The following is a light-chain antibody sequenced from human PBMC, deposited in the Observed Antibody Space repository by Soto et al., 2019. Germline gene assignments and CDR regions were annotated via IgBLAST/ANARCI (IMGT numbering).Light chain of an antibody. V-gene: IGKV3-20*01. CDR1: QSVTSSY. CDR3: HQYGSTPAT. Sequence: ENVLTQSPGTLSLSPGERATLSCRASQSVTSSYLAWYQQKPGQAPRLLIYGASNRATGIPDRFSGSGSGTDFTLTASRLEPEDFAVYYCHQYGSTPATFGQGTKVEIK. CDR2: GAS. J-gene: IGKJ1*01.